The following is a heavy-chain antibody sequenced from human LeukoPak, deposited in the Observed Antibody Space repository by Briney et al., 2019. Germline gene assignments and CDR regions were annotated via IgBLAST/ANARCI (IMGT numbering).Heavy chain of an antibody. V-gene: IGHV4-59*13. Sequence: SETLSLTCTVSGASISDYYWSWIRQPPGKGLEWIGYIYYSGSTNYNPSLKSRVTISIDTSKNQFSLKVSSVTAADTAVYYCARGVEWERLLFPFDYWGLGTLVTVSS. CDR1: GASISDYY. CDR2: IYYSGST. CDR3: ARGVEWERLLFPFDY. J-gene: IGHJ4*02. D-gene: IGHD1-26*01.